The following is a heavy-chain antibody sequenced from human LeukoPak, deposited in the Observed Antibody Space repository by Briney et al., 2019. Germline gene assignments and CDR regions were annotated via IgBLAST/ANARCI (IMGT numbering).Heavy chain of an antibody. V-gene: IGHV1-46*01. CDR1: GYTFTSYG. J-gene: IGHJ4*02. CDR2: INPSGGST. CDR3: ARGEEDVDY. D-gene: IGHD1-26*01. Sequence: ASVKVSCKASGYTFTSYGILWVRQAPGQGLEWMGIINPSGGSTSYAQKFQGRVTMTRDMSTSTVYMELSSLRSEDTAVYYCARGEEDVDYWGQGTLVTVSS.